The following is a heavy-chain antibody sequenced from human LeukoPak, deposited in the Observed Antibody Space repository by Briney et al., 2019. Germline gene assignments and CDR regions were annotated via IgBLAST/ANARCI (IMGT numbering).Heavy chain of an antibody. Sequence: GGSLRPSCAASGFTFSSYEMNWVRQAPGKGLEWVSYISSSGSTIYYADSVKGRFTISRDNAKNSLYLQMNSLRAEDTAAYYCARGRKLGIDYWGQGTLVTVSS. CDR2: ISSSGSTI. CDR1: GFTFSSYE. CDR3: ARGRKLGIDY. V-gene: IGHV3-48*03. J-gene: IGHJ4*02. D-gene: IGHD7-27*01.